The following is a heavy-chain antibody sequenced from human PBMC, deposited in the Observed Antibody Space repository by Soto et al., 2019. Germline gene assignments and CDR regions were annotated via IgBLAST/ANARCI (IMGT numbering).Heavy chain of an antibody. CDR3: TRHTGYDSSLDY. CDR1: GYTVTSHW. V-gene: IGHV5-10-1*01. D-gene: IGHD5-12*01. Sequence: QALKISCQGSGYTVTSHWIRWVRQMPGKGLEWMGRIDPSDSYTDYSPTVQGHVTMSADKSINTAYLQWSSLQASDTAVYYCTRHTGYDSSLDYWGQGTLVTVSS. CDR2: IDPSDSYT. J-gene: IGHJ4*02.